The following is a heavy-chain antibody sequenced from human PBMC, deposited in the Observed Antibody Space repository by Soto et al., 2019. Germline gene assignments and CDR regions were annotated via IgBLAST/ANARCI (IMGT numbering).Heavy chain of an antibody. Sequence: ASVKVSCKASGYTFTSYDINWVRQATGQGLEWMGWMNPNSGNTGYAQKFQGRVTMTRNTSISTAYMELSSLRSEDTAVYYCARGLNRHLEPNYYYYYMDVWGKGTTVTVSS. J-gene: IGHJ6*03. D-gene: IGHD1-1*01. V-gene: IGHV1-8*01. CDR1: GYTFTSYD. CDR3: ARGLNRHLEPNYYYYYMDV. CDR2: MNPNSGNT.